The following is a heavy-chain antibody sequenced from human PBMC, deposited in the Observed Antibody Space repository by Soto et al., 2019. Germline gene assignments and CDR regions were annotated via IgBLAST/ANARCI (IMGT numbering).Heavy chain of an antibody. Sequence: GSLRLSCAASGFTSSSYAMHWVRQAPGKGLEWVAVISYDGSNKYYADSVKGRFTISRDNSKNTLYLQMNSLRAEDTAVYYCARDPPLRITIFGEGFDYWGQGTLVTVSS. CDR3: ARDPPLRITIFGEGFDY. V-gene: IGHV3-30-3*01. CDR2: ISYDGSNK. D-gene: IGHD3-3*01. CDR1: GFTSSSYA. J-gene: IGHJ4*02.